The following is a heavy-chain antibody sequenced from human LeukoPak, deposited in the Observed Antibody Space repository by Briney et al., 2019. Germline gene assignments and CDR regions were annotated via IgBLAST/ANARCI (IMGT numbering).Heavy chain of an antibody. V-gene: IGHV4-59*11. J-gene: IGHJ3*02. CDR1: GDSIGSHY. D-gene: IGHD3-22*01. CDR2: IFYVGST. CDR3: ARDYYDSRGEAFDI. Sequence: PSETLSLTCTVSGDSIGSHYWSWIRQPPGKGLEWIGYIFYVGSTNYNPSLKRRVTISVDTSKNQFSLKLNSVTAADTAVYYCARDYYDSRGEAFDIWGQGTMVTVSS.